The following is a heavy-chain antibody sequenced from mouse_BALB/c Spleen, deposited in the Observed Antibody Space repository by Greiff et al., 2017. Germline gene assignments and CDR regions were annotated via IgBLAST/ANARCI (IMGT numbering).Heavy chain of an antibody. CDR1: GFSLTSYG. V-gene: IGHV2-4-1*01. Sequence: VQLVESGPGLVQPSQSLSITCTVSGFSLTSYGVHWVRQSPGKGLEWLGVIWSGGSTDYNAAFISRLSISKDNSKSQVFFKMNSLQADDTAIYYCAPHYYGSPFAYWGQGTLVTVSA. D-gene: IGHD1-1*01. CDR2: IWSGGST. J-gene: IGHJ3*01. CDR3: APHYYGSPFAY.